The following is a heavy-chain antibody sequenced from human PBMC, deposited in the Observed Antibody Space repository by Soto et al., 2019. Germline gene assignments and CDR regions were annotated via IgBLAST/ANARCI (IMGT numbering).Heavy chain of an antibody. CDR1: GFTFSSYE. CDR2: ISSSGSTI. D-gene: IGHD3-3*01. CDR3: ARVVTDYFWSGPILDV. Sequence: GGSLRLSCAASGFTFSSYEMNWVRQAPGKGLEWVSYISSSGSTIYYADSVKGRFTISRDNAKNSLYLQMNSLRAEDTAVYYCARVVTDYFWSGPILDVWGPGTTVTVSS. V-gene: IGHV3-48*03. J-gene: IGHJ6*02.